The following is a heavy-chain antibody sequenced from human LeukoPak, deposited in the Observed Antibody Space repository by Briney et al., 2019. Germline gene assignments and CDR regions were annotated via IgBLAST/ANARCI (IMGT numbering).Heavy chain of an antibody. D-gene: IGHD5-18*01. CDR2: ISSSGSTI. Sequence: PGGSLRLSCAASGFTFSDYYMSWIRLAPGKGLERVSYISSSGSTIYYADSVKGRFTISRDNAKNSLYLQMNSLRAEDTAVYYCARAVGGYSYGSRDSYYYYMDVWGKGTTVTISS. J-gene: IGHJ6*03. V-gene: IGHV3-11*01. CDR3: ARAVGGYSYGSRDSYYYYMDV. CDR1: GFTFSDYY.